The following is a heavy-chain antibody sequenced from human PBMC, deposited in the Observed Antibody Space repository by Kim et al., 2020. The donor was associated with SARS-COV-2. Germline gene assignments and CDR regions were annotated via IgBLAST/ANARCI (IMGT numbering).Heavy chain of an antibody. Sequence: KGRFTISRDNAKNSLYLQMNSLRDEDTAVYYCARGSTYYDFWSGYNWFDPWGQGTLVTVSS. V-gene: IGHV3-48*02. CDR3: ARGSTYYDFWSGYNWFDP. J-gene: IGHJ5*02. D-gene: IGHD3-3*01.